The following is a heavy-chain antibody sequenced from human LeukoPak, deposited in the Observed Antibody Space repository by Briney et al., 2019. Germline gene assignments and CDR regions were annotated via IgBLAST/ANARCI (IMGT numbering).Heavy chain of an antibody. CDR2: INPNSGGT. Sequence: ASVKVSCKASGYTFTGYYMHWVRQAPGQGLEWMGWINPNSGGTNYAQKLQGRVTMTTDTSTSTAYMELGSLRSNDTAVYYCARDPVGSYSPYNWFDPWGQGTLVTVSS. CDR1: GYTFTGYY. CDR3: ARDPVGSYSPYNWFDP. D-gene: IGHD1-26*01. V-gene: IGHV1-2*02. J-gene: IGHJ5*02.